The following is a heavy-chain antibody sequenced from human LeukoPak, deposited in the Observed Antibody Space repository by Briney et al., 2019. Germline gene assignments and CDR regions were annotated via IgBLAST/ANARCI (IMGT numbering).Heavy chain of an antibody. CDR2: ITKSSSTI. V-gene: IGHV3-48*02. J-gene: IGHJ4*02. CDR3: ARMYTSGWYLDY. D-gene: IGHD6-19*01. Sequence: PGGSLRLSCAASGFTFNTYSMNWVRQAPGKGLEWLSYITKSSSTIHYADSVKGRFTISRDNVKNSVYLEMNSLRDEDTAVYYCARMYTSGWYLDYLGQGTLVTVSS. CDR1: GFTFNTYS.